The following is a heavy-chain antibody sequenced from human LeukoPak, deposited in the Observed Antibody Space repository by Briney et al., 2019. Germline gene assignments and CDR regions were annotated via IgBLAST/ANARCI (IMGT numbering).Heavy chain of an antibody. J-gene: IGHJ4*02. Sequence: SSETLSLTCTVSGYSISSGYYWGWIRQPAGKGLEWIGRIYTSGSTNYNPSLKSRVTMSVDTSKNQFSLKLSSVTAADTAVYYCARGHYYDSSGAPGAFDYWGQGTLVTVSS. CDR2: IYTSGST. CDR1: GYSISSGYY. V-gene: IGHV4-4*07. D-gene: IGHD3-22*01. CDR3: ARGHYYDSSGAPGAFDY.